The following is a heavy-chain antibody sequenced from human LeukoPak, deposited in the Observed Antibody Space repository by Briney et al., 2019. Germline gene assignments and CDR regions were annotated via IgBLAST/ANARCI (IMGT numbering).Heavy chain of an antibody. CDR2: INSGSTYT. V-gene: IGHV3-11*06. J-gene: IGHJ4*02. D-gene: IGHD5-24*01. Sequence: GGSLRLSCAASGFTFSDYYMSWIRQAPGKGLEWISYINSGSTYTNYADSVKGRFTISRDNAKNSLYLQMNSLRAEDTAIYYCTRVGYIDEGIDYWGQGTLVTVSS. CDR1: GFTFSDYY. CDR3: TRVGYIDEGIDY.